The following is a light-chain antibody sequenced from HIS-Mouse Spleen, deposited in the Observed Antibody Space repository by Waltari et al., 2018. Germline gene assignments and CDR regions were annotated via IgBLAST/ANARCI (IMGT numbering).Light chain of an antibody. V-gene: IGLV3-19*01. J-gene: IGLJ2*01. CDR1: SLRSYY. CDR2: GKN. CDR3: NSRDSSGYHVV. Sequence: SSELTQDPAVSVALGQTVRITCQGDSLRSYYATWYQKKPGPAPVLVIYGKNNRPSRIPDRFSGSSSGNTASLTLTGAQAEEEADYYRNSRDSSGYHVVFGGGTKLTVL.